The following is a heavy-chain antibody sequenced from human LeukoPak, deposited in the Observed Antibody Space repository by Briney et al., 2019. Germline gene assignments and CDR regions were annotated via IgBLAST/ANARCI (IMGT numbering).Heavy chain of an antibody. Sequence: GGSLRLSCAASGFTFSSYAMSWVRQAPGKGLEWVSAISGSGGSTYYADSVKGRFTISRDNSKNTLYLQMNSLRVEDTAVYYCAKGGYCSSTSCYTSYYFDYWGQGTLVTVSS. CDR2: ISGSGGST. CDR3: AKGGYCSSTSCYTSYYFDY. V-gene: IGHV3-23*01. CDR1: GFTFSSYA. J-gene: IGHJ4*02. D-gene: IGHD2-2*02.